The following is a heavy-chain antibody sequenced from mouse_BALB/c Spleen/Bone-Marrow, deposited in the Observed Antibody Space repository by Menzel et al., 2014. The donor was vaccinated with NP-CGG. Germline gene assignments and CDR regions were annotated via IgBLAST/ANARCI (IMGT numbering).Heavy chain of an antibody. CDR3: ARLGYYGAMAY. J-gene: IGHJ4*01. CDR1: GFDFSRYW. V-gene: IGHV4-1*02. CDR2: INPDSSTI. Sequence: EVQRVESGGGLVQPGGSLKLSCAASGFDFSRYWMSWVRQAPGKGLEWIGEINPDSSTINYTPPLKDKFIISRDNAKNTLYLQMSKVRSEDTALYYCARLGYYGAMAYWGQGTSVTVSS. D-gene: IGHD1-1*01.